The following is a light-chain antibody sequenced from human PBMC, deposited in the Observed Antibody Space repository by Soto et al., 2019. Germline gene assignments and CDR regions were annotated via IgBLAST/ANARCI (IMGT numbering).Light chain of an antibody. V-gene: IGLV2-11*01. J-gene: IGLJ2*01. CDR3: CSYAGSNILI. CDR1: SSDVGAYNY. Sequence: QSALTQPRSVSGSPGQSVTISCTGTSSDVGAYNYVSWHQRHPGKAPKLIISDVSKRPSGVPDRFSGSKSGNTASLTISGLQADDEADYDCCSYAGSNILIFGGGTKLTVL. CDR2: DVS.